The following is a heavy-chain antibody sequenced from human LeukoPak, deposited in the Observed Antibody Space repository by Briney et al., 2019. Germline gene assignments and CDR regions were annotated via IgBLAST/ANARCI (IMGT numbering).Heavy chain of an antibody. Sequence: ASVKVSCKASGYSFTSHDINWVPQATAQGLEWMGWMNPNSGNTGYAQKFQGRVTMTTDTSMKTAYIELSSLRSEDTAVYYCARAGRKYAFDYWGQGTLVTVSS. J-gene: IGHJ4*02. CDR3: ARAGRKYAFDY. CDR1: GYSFTSHD. CDR2: MNPNSGNT. V-gene: IGHV1-8*01.